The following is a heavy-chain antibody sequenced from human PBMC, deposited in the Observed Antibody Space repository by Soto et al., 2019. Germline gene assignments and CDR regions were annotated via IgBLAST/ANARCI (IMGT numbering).Heavy chain of an antibody. V-gene: IGHV4-59*13. D-gene: IGHD3-3*02. CDR2: AYYTGTT. Sequence: SETLSLTCTVSGGSISSYYWSWIRQPPGKGLEWVGYAYYTGTTSYNPSLKSRVTISVDTSRNQFSLKLSSVTAADTAVYYCARGPNFHFWTGYLRGWSQATLLTVSS. CDR3: ARGPNFHFWTGYLRG. J-gene: IGHJ4*02. CDR1: GGSISSYY.